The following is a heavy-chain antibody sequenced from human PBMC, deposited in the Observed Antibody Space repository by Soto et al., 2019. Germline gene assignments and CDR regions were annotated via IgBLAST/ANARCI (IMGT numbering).Heavy chain of an antibody. CDR2: INSDGSIT. J-gene: IGHJ4*02. V-gene: IGHV3-74*01. CDR3: LIVGLSLTTLGVY. Sequence: GGSLRLSCAASGFTFSNYWMHWVRQVSGKGLVWVSRINSDGSITNYADSVKGRFIISRDNAKNTLYLQMNSLRAEDTAVYYCLIVGLSLTTLGVYWGQGAPVTVSS. D-gene: IGHD1-26*01. CDR1: GFTFSNYW.